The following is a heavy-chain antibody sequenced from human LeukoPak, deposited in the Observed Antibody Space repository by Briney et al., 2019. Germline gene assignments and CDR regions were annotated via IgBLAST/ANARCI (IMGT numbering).Heavy chain of an antibody. D-gene: IGHD3-22*01. CDR2: INPNSGGT. CDR3: ARGGYYDSSGYYYPFDY. Sequence: AXVTVSCKASGYTFTGYYMHWVRQAPGQGLEWMGWINPNSGGTNSAQKFQGRVTMNRDTSISTAYMELSRLRSDDTAVYYCARGGYYDSSGYYYPFDYWGQGTLVTVSS. CDR1: GYTFTGYY. V-gene: IGHV1-2*02. J-gene: IGHJ4*02.